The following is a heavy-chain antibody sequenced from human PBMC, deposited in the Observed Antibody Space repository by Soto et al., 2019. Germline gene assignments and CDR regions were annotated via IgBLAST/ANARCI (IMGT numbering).Heavy chain of an antibody. V-gene: IGHV4-30-2*01. J-gene: IGHJ4*02. Sequence: QLQLQESGSGRVKPSQTLSLTCAVSGGSISSGGYSWSWIRQPPGKGLEWIGYIYHSGITYYHTSLKSRVTISVDRSKNQFSLKLSSVTAADTAVYYCARDPGRWGQGTLVTVSS. CDR2: IYHSGIT. CDR1: GGSISSGGYS. CDR3: ARDPGR.